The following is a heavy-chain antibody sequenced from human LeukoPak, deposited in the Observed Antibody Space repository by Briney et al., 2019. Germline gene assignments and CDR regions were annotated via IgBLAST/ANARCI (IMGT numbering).Heavy chain of an antibody. CDR2: ISYDGSNK. D-gene: IGHD6-13*01. Sequence: GGSLRLSCAASGFTFSSYAMHWVRQAPGKGLEWVAVISYDGSNKYYADSVKGRFTISRDNSKNTLYLQMNSLRAEDTAVYYCARVEQQLVLYSTFDYWGQGTLVIVSS. CDR3: ARVEQQLVLYSTFDY. J-gene: IGHJ4*02. V-gene: IGHV3-30*04. CDR1: GFTFSSYA.